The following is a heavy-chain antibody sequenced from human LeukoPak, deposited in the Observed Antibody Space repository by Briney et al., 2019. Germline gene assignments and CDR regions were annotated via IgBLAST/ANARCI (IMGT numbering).Heavy chain of an antibody. CDR2: IKQDGSEK. CDR1: GFTFSTYW. J-gene: IGHJ6*03. V-gene: IGHV3-7*01. CDR3: ARDPYSGNYGNYYYYYMDV. Sequence: GGSLRLSCAASGFTFSTYWMTWVRQAPGKGLEWVANIKQDGSEKYFVDSVKGRFSISRDNAKNSLYLQMNSLGPEDTAVYYCARDPYSGNYGNYYYYYMDVWGKGTTVTISS. D-gene: IGHD1-26*01.